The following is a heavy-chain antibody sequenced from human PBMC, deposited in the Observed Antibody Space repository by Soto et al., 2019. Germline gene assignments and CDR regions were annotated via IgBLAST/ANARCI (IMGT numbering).Heavy chain of an antibody. CDR2: ISSNSSYI. D-gene: IGHD2-21*02. CDR3: ARAFGGNSPFFDY. V-gene: IGHV3-21*01. Sequence: EVQLVESGGGLVKPGGSLRLSCAASGFTFSSYSMNWVRQAPGKGLEWVSSISSNSSYIYYADSVKGRFTISRDNAKNSLYLQMNSLRAEDTAVYYCARAFGGNSPFFDYWGQGTLVTVSS. CDR1: GFTFSSYS. J-gene: IGHJ4*02.